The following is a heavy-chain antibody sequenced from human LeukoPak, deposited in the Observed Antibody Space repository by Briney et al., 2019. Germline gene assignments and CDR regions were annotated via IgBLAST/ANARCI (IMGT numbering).Heavy chain of an antibody. D-gene: IGHD3-16*01. CDR1: GFTFSSYG. CDR3: ARLSLVRLIYVRVFDI. J-gene: IGHJ3*02. Sequence: GGSLRLSCAASGFTFSSYGMHWVRQAPGKGLEWVAFIRYDGSNKYYADSVKGRFTISRDNSKNTLYLQMNSLRAEDTAVYYCARLSLVRLIYVRVFDIWGQGTMVTVSS. CDR2: IRYDGSNK. V-gene: IGHV3-30*02.